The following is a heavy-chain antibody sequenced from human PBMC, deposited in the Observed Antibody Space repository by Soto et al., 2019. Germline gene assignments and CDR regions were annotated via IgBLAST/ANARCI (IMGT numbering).Heavy chain of an antibody. CDR2: IYYSGST. CDR3: ARVRYCSGGSCYSGWFDP. D-gene: IGHD2-15*01. CDR1: GGSISSYY. V-gene: IGHV4-59*01. J-gene: IGHJ5*02. Sequence: SETLSLTCTVSGGSISSYYWSWIRQPPGKGLEWIGYIYYSGSTNYNPSLKGRVTISVDTSKNQFSLKLSSVTAADTAVYYCARVRYCSGGSCYSGWFDPWGQGTLVTVS.